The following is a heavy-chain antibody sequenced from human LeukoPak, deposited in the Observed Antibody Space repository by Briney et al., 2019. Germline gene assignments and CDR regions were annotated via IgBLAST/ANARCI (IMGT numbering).Heavy chain of an antibody. CDR1: GASISGHY. V-gene: IGHV4-59*11. D-gene: IGHD3-9*01. CDR2: FCSTVST. CDR3: ARVGPYYDILNGYSRFDY. J-gene: IGHJ4*02. Sequence: WETLSLTCTVSGASISGHYWSWVRQPPGKGLKLIGYFCSTVSTNYNPSLKSRVTISVDTSKNQFSLKVDSVTAADTAVYYCARVGPYYDILNGYSRFDYWGQGTLVTVSS.